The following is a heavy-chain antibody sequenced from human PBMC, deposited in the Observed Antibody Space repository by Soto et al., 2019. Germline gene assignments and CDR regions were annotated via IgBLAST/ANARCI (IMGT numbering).Heavy chain of an antibody. D-gene: IGHD3-22*01. J-gene: IGHJ4*02. CDR1: GFSLSSTGVG. CDR2: INWNDDK. V-gene: IGHV2-5*01. CDR3: ARSGHNSGFFYYDY. Sequence: QITLKESGPTLVKVTQTVTLTCTFSGFSLSSTGVGVGWIRQPPGKALEGLALINWNDDKRYNPSLKSRLTITKDTSKNQVVLTMTNMDPVDTAAYYWARSGHNSGFFYYDYWGQGILVTVSS.